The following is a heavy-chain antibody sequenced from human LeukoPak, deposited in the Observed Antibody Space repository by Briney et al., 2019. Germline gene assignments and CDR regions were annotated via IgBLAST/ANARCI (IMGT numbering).Heavy chain of an antibody. J-gene: IGHJ4*02. V-gene: IGHV5-51*01. CDR3: ARSGSGTRFDY. CDR2: IYPGDSDT. CDR1: GYSFTNYW. D-gene: IGHD6-19*01. Sequence: PGESLKISCHGSGYSFTNYWLAWVRQMPGKGLEWMGIIYPGDSDTCYSPSFQRQVTISADNSISTAYLQWSSLKASDTAMFYCARSGSGTRFDYWGQGTLVTVSS.